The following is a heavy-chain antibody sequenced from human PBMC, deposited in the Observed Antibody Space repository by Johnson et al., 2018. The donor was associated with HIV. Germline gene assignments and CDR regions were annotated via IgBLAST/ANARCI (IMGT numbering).Heavy chain of an antibody. CDR3: AKDLFRWELLPRAFDI. J-gene: IGHJ3*02. Sequence: VQLVESGGVVVQPGGSLRLSCAASGFTFDDYGMSWVRQAPGKGLEWVSGINWNGGSTGYADSVKGRFTISRDNAKNSLYLQMNSLRAEDTALYYCAKDLFRWELLPRAFDIWGQGTMVTVSS. V-gene: IGHV3-20*04. D-gene: IGHD1-26*01. CDR1: GFTFDDYG. CDR2: INWNGGST.